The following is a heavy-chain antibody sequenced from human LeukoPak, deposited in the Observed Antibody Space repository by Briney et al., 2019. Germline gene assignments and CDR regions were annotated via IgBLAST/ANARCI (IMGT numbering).Heavy chain of an antibody. CDR2: ISSTGSTV. CDR3: ARGRDSSSSYPGY. CDR1: GFTFSSYS. D-gene: IGHD6-6*01. Sequence: GGSLRLSCAVSGFTFSSYSMTWVRQAPGKGLEWVSYISSTGSTVYYADSVKGRFTISRDNVKNSLYLQMNSLRAEDTAVYYCARGRDSSSSYPGYWGQGTLVTVSS. J-gene: IGHJ4*02. V-gene: IGHV3-48*01.